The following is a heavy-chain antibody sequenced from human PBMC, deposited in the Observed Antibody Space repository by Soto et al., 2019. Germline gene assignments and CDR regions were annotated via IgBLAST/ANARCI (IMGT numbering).Heavy chain of an antibody. CDR3: ARGIYTSDCYFDY. D-gene: IGHD2-21*01. CDR2: LNPNSGGT. Sequence: ASVKVSCKASGYIFTGEYLHWVRQAPGQGPEWMGWLNPNSGGTQYAQKFQGRVTLTRDTSISTAYMELSGLTSDDTAVYYCARGIYTSDCYFDYWGQGTLVNVSS. CDR1: GYIFTGEY. V-gene: IGHV1-2*02. J-gene: IGHJ4*02.